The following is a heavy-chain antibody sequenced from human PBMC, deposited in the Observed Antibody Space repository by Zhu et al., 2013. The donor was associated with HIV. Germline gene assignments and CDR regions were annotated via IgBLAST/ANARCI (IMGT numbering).Heavy chain of an antibody. V-gene: IGHV1-18*01. CDR1: GYTFTSYG. CDR2: ISAYNGNT. CDR3: ARDIDYGDYGPNWFDP. D-gene: IGHD4-17*01. Sequence: QVQLVQSGAEVKKPGASVKVSCKASGYTFTSYGISWVRQAPGQGLEWMGWISAYNGNTNYAQKLQGRVTMTTDTSTSTAYMELRSLRSDGTAVNYCARDIDYGDYGPNWFDPWGQGTLVTVSS. J-gene: IGHJ5*02.